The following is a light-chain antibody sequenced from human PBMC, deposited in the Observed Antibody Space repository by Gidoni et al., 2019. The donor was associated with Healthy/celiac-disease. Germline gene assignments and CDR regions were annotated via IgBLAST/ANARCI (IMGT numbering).Light chain of an antibody. CDR1: SSNIGNTA. J-gene: IGLJ3*02. CDR2: YAD. CDR3: AAWDDSLNGPDWV. Sequence: QSVLPQPPSVSEAPRQRVTISCSGRSSNIGNTAVNWYQQLPGKAPNLLIYYADLLPSGVSDRFSGSKSGTSASLAISGLQSEDEADYYCAAWDDSLNGPDWVFGGGTKLTVL. V-gene: IGLV1-36*01.